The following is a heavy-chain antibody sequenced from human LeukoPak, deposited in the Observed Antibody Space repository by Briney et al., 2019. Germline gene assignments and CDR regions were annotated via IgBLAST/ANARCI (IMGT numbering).Heavy chain of an antibody. Sequence: ASVKISCKVSGYTFTDYYMHWVQQAPGKGLEWMGLVDPEDGETIYAEKFQSRVTITADTSTDTAYMELSSLRSEDTAVYYCATDLLWFGETTFDPWGQGTLVTVSS. J-gene: IGHJ5*02. V-gene: IGHV1-69-2*01. CDR1: GYTFTDYY. CDR2: VDPEDGET. D-gene: IGHD3-10*01. CDR3: ATDLLWFGETTFDP.